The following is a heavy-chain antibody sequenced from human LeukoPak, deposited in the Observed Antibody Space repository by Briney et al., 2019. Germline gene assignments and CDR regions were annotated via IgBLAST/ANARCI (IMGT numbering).Heavy chain of an antibody. J-gene: IGHJ3*02. CDR3: ARERPTPLVHVGAFDI. CDR2: IYHSGST. V-gene: IGHV4-30-2*01. CDR1: GGSISSGGYY. D-gene: IGHD6-6*01. Sequence: SETLSLTCTVSGGSISSGGYYWSWIRQPPGKGLEWIGYIYHSGSTYYNPSLKSRVTISVDRSKNQFSLKLSSVTAADTAVYYCARERPTPLVHVGAFDIWGQGTMVTVSS.